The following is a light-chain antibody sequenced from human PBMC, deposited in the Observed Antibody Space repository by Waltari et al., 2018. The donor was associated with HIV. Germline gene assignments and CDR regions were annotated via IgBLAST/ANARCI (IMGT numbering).Light chain of an antibody. Sequence: QTVVTQEPSFSVSPGETVTLTCGLRSGSVSPTTYPSWYQQTPGQAPRTLIYSTSARSSGVPDRFSGSMIGNKAALTITGAQADDECDYYCVLYMGSGNMLFGGGTKLAVL. CDR3: VLYMGSGNML. J-gene: IGLJ3*02. CDR1: SGSVSPTTY. CDR2: STS. V-gene: IGLV8-61*01.